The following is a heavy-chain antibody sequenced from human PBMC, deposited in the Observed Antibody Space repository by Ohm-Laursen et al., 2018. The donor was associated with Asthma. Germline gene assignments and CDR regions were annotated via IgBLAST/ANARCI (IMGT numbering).Heavy chain of an antibody. CDR3: ATLGNNRAIF. Sequence: SLRLSCTASGFTVGSYALCWVRQAPGKGLEWVSAISGNGDNTYYADCVKGRFTISRDNSRNTLYLQLNILTAEDTAIYYCATLGNNRAIFWGQGTLVTVSS. CDR2: ISGNGDNT. V-gene: IGHV3-23*01. J-gene: IGHJ4*02. D-gene: IGHD1/OR15-1a*01. CDR1: GFTVGSYA.